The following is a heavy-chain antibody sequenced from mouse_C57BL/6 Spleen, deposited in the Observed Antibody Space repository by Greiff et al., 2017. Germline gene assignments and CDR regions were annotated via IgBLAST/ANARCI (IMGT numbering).Heavy chain of an antibody. V-gene: IGHV3-6*01. Sequence: EVKVEESGPGLVKPSQSLSLTCSVTGYSITSGYYWNWIRQFPGNKLEWMGYISYDGSNNYNPSLKNRISITRDTSKNQFFLKLNSVTTEDTATYYCARESSSWGQGTTLTVSS. J-gene: IGHJ2*01. CDR2: ISYDGSN. CDR3: ARESSS. CDR1: GYSITSGYY.